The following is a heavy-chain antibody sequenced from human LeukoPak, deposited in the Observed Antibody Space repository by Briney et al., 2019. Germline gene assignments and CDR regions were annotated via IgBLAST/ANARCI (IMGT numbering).Heavy chain of an antibody. D-gene: IGHD2/OR15-2a*01. CDR1: GFSFSSTW. V-gene: IGHV3-74*01. Sequence: LAGSLRLSCAASGFSFSSTWMHWVRQAPGEGLVWVSRINSDGTTTYADSVKGRFTISRDDAKNSLFLQMNSLRAEDTATYYCARGEFGDYYYFYMDVWGKGTTVTVSS. J-gene: IGHJ6*03. CDR2: INSDGTT. CDR3: ARGEFGDYYYFYMDV.